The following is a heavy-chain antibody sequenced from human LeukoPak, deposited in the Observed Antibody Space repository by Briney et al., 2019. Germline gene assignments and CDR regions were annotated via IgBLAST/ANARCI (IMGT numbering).Heavy chain of an antibody. CDR2: ISWNGGST. V-gene: IGHV3-20*04. J-gene: IGHJ6*03. CDR1: GFTFDDYG. CDR3: ARYRSGTVGATGYYYMDV. D-gene: IGHD1-26*01. Sequence: GGSLRLSCAASGFTFDDYGMSWVRQAPGKWLEWVSGISWNGGSTGYADSVKGRFTISRDNAKNSLYLQMNSLRAEDTAVYYCARYRSGTVGATGYYYMDVWGKGTTVTVSS.